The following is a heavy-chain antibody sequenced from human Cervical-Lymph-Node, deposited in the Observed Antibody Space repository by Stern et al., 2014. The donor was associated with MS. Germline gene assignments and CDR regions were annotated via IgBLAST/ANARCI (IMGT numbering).Heavy chain of an antibody. CDR1: GFTFSSYW. J-gene: IGHJ3*01. V-gene: IGHV3-74*02. CDR3: ASGDNYDALSV. D-gene: IGHD3-16*01. CDR2: ISSDGSNK. Sequence: EVQLVESGGGLVQPGGSLRLSCVASGFTFSSYWMHWVRQAPEKGLAWVSRISSDGSNKMDADCVKGRFTISRDNAKNTLYLQMNSLRAEDTAVYYCASGDNYDALSVWGQGTMVTVSS.